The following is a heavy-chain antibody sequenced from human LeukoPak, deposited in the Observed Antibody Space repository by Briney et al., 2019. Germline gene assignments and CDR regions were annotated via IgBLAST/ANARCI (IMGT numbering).Heavy chain of an antibody. CDR1: GGSFSGFY. Sequence: SETLSLTCAVYGGSFSGFYWSWIRQPPGKGLEWIGEINHSGSTNYNPPLKSRVTISVDTSKNQFSLKLSSVTAADTAVYYCARWRKCSGGSCYPRYNWFDPWGQGTLVTVSS. D-gene: IGHD2-15*01. CDR2: INHSGST. CDR3: ARWRKCSGGSCYPRYNWFDP. V-gene: IGHV4-34*01. J-gene: IGHJ5*02.